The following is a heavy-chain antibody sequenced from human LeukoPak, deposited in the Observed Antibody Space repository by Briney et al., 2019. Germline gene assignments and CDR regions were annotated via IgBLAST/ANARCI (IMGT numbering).Heavy chain of an antibody. D-gene: IGHD3-9*01. J-gene: IGHJ6*02. V-gene: IGHV3-11*06. CDR2: ISSISSYT. CDR1: GFTFSDYC. CDR3: ARDGRLASGDVLRYFDWLGIGDYYYGMDV. Sequence: PGGSLRLSCAASGFTFSDYCMSWIRQAPGKGLKWVSYISSISSYTNYADSVKGRFTISRDRAKNSLYLQMNSLRAEDTAVYYCARDGRLASGDVLRYFDWLGIGDYYYGMDVWGQGTTVTVSS.